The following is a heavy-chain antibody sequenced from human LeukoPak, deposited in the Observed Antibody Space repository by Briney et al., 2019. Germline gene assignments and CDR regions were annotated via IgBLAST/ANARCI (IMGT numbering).Heavy chain of an antibody. V-gene: IGHV1-69*04. Sequence: SVKVSCKASGGTFSSYAISWVRQAPGQGLEWMGRIIPILGIANYAQKFQGRVTITADKSTSTAYMELSSLRSEDPAVYYCASSAGIAAAGTGYWGQGTLVTVSS. D-gene: IGHD6-13*01. CDR1: GGTFSSYA. CDR3: ASSAGIAAAGTGY. CDR2: IIPILGIA. J-gene: IGHJ4*02.